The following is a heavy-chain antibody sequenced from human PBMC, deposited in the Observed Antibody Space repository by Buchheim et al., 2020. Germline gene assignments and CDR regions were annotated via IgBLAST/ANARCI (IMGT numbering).Heavy chain of an antibody. CDR3: ARENYYYGSSGYYYVPYYGMDV. Sequence: QVQLVESGGGVVQPGRSLRLSCAASGFTFSSYAMHWVRQAPGKGLEWVAVISYDGSNKYYADSVKGRFTISRDNSKNTLYLQMNSLRAEDTAVYYCARENYYYGSSGYYYVPYYGMDVWGQGTT. CDR1: GFTFSSYA. CDR2: ISYDGSNK. D-gene: IGHD3-22*01. J-gene: IGHJ6*02. V-gene: IGHV3-30*04.